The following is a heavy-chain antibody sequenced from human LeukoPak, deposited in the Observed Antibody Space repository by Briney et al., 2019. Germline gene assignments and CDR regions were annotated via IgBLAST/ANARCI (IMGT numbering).Heavy chain of an antibody. CDR2: INSDGSST. D-gene: IGHD1-26*01. CDR3: AKEYGAVGATFSYYYYMDV. CDR1: GFTFSSYW. Sequence: GGSLRLSCAASGFTFSSYWMHWVRQAPGKGLVWVSRINSDGSSTSYADSVKGRFTISRDNSKNTLYLQMNSLRAEDTAVYYCAKEYGAVGATFSYYYYMDVWGKGTTVTVSS. V-gene: IGHV3-74*01. J-gene: IGHJ6*03.